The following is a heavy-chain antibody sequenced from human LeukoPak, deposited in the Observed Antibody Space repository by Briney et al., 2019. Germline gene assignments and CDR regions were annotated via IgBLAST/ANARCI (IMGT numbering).Heavy chain of an antibody. Sequence: SETLSLTCAVYGGSFSGYYWSWIRQPPGKGLEWIGEINHSGSTNYNPSLKSRVTISVDTSKNQFSLKLSSVTAADTAVYYCARGYCSSTSCYADYYYGMDVWGKGTTVTVSS. CDR2: INHSGST. CDR1: GGSFSGYY. CDR3: ARGYCSSTSCYADYYYGMDV. D-gene: IGHD2-2*01. J-gene: IGHJ6*04. V-gene: IGHV4-34*01.